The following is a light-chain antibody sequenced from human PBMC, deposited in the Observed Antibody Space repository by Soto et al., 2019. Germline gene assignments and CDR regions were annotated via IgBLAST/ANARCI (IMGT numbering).Light chain of an antibody. J-gene: IGKJ2*01. CDR3: QHYNHWPPYT. Sequence: VVMTQSPATLSVSPGERATLSCRASQSISRNLAWYQQKPGRAPRLLIYDGSTRATGVPARFSGSGSGTDFTLTISSLQSEDFAVYYCQHYNHWPPYTFGPGTKVDIK. V-gene: IGKV3-15*01. CDR2: DGS. CDR1: QSISRN.